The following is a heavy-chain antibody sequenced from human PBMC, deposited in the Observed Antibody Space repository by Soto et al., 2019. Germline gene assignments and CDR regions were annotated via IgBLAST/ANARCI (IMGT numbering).Heavy chain of an antibody. D-gene: IGHD2-15*01. V-gene: IGHV3-64*01. Sequence: GGSLRLSCAASGFTFSSYAMHWVRQAPGKGLEYVSAISSNGGSAYYANSVKGRFTISRDNSKNTLYLQMGSLRAEDMAVYYCARGPEYCSGGSCYSGWFDPWGQGTLVTVSS. CDR3: ARGPEYCSGGSCYSGWFDP. J-gene: IGHJ5*02. CDR2: ISSNGGSA. CDR1: GFTFSSYA.